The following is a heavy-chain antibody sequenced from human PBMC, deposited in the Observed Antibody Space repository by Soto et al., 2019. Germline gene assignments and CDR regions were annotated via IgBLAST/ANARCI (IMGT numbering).Heavy chain of an antibody. CDR3: ARSNCSGGSCYTFDY. D-gene: IGHD2-15*01. CDR2: ISSSSSTI. J-gene: IGHJ4*02. V-gene: IGHV3-48*01. CDR1: GFTFSSYS. Sequence: GGSLRLSCAASGFTFSSYSMNWVRQAPGKGLEWVSYISSSSSTIYYADSMKGHFTSYRDNAKNSLYLQMNSLRAEETAVYYCARSNCSGGSCYTFDYWGQGTLVTVSS.